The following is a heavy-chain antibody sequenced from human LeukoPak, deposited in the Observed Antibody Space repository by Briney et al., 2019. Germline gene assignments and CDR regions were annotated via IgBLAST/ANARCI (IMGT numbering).Heavy chain of an antibody. D-gene: IGHD3-22*01. CDR2: IYYTGTT. CDR3: ARDPYDSSSYYYSYFDY. CDR1: GGAISSYY. J-gene: IGHJ4*02. Sequence: SETLSLTCTVSGGAISSYYWSWIRQPPGKGLEWIGYIYYTGTTNYSPSLKSRVTISLATSKNQFSLKLSSVTAADTAVYYCARDPYDSSSYYYSYFDYWGQGTLDTVSS. V-gene: IGHV4-59*01.